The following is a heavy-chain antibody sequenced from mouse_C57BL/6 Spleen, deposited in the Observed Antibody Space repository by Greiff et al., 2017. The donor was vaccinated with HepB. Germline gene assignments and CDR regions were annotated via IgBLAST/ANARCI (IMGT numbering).Heavy chain of an antibody. J-gene: IGHJ1*03. CDR3: ARENDGSSYRYFDV. D-gene: IGHD1-1*01. CDR1: GYAFSSSW. V-gene: IGHV1-82*01. CDR2: IYPGDGDT. Sequence: VQLQQSGPELVKPGASVKISCKASGYAFSSSWMNWVKQRPGKGLEWIGRIYPGDGDTNYNGKFKGKATLTADKSSSTAYMQLSSLTSEDSAVYFCARENDGSSYRYFDVWGTGTTVTVSS.